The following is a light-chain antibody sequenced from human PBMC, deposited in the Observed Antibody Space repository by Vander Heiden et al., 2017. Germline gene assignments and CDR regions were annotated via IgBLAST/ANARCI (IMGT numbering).Light chain of an antibody. Sequence: QSVLTHPPSVSAAPGQKVTISCSGSSSNIGNNYVSWYQQLPGTAPKLLIYDNNKRPSGIPDRFSGSKSGTSATLDITGLQTGDEADYYCGAWDNSLSAGVFGGGTKLTVL. V-gene: IGLV1-51*01. CDR2: DNN. J-gene: IGLJ3*02. CDR3: GAWDNSLSAGV. CDR1: SSNIGNNY.